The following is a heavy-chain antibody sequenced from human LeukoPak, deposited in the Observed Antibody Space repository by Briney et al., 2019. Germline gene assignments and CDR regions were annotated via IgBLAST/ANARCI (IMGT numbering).Heavy chain of an antibody. J-gene: IGHJ4*02. CDR3: ARALPDDIDY. D-gene: IGHD1-1*01. Sequence: QPGGSLRLSCAASGFTFSSYWIHWVRQAPGKGRVWVSRINSDGSSTSYADSVKGRFTISRDNAKNTLYLQMNSLRAEDTAVHYCARALPDDIDYWGQGTLVTVSS. V-gene: IGHV3-74*01. CDR2: INSDGSST. CDR1: GFTFSSYW.